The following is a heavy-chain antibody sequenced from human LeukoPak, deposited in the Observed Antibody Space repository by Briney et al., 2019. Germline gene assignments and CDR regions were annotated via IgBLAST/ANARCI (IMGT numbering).Heavy chain of an antibody. CDR1: GYTFTCFG. J-gene: IGHJ5*02. CDR2: ISGHNGDT. V-gene: IGHV1-18*01. D-gene: IGHD2-8*01. CDR3: LRDQGHIVLMTYDTIRGRNWFDP. Sequence: GASVKVSCKASGYTFTCFGISWVRQAPGGGLEWLGWISGHNGDTQYAQTLKGRVAMTTDVSTTTAYLEIWSLTSDDTAVYYCLRDQGHIVLMTYDTIRGRNWFDPWGQGTLVTVSS.